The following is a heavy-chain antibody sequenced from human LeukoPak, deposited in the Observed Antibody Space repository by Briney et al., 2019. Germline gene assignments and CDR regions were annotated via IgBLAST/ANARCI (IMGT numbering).Heavy chain of an antibody. Sequence: GASVKVSCKASGYTFTSYAMHWVRQAPGQRLEWMGWINAGNGNTKYSQKFQGRVTITRDTSASTAYMELSSLRSEDTAVYYCARDRGRGLRYYDSSGYYSLDAFDIWGQGTMVTVSS. D-gene: IGHD3-22*01. CDR3: ARDRGRGLRYYDSSGYYSLDAFDI. J-gene: IGHJ3*02. CDR2: INAGNGNT. V-gene: IGHV1-3*01. CDR1: GYTFTSYA.